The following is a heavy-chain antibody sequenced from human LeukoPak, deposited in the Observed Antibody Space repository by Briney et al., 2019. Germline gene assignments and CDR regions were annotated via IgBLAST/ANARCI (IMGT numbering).Heavy chain of an antibody. CDR3: ARGFRYYYDSSGLTPPYYFDY. J-gene: IGHJ4*02. CDR1: GFTFGDYA. D-gene: IGHD3-22*01. Sequence: GGSLRLSCAASGFTFGDYAMHWVRQVPGKGLEWVSGVSWNGRGIVYADSVKGRFTISRDNAKNSLYLQMNSLRAEDTAVYYCARGFRYYYDSSGLTPPYYFDYWGQGTLVTVSS. V-gene: IGHV3-9*01. CDR2: VSWNGRGI.